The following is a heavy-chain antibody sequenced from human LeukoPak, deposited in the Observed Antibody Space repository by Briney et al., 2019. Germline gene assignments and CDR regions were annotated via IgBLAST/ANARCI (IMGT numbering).Heavy chain of an antibody. CDR2: INHSGST. V-gene: IGHV4-34*01. D-gene: IGHD3-3*01. CDR3: ARGIPYYDFWSGYLYTWNWFDP. J-gene: IGHJ5*02. CDR1: GGSFSGYY. Sequence: SETLSLTCAVYGGSFSGYYWSWIRQPPGKGLEWIGEINHSGSTNYNPSLKSRVTISVDTSKNQFSLKLSSVTAADTAVYYCARGIPYYDFWSGYLYTWNWFDPWGQGTLVTVSS.